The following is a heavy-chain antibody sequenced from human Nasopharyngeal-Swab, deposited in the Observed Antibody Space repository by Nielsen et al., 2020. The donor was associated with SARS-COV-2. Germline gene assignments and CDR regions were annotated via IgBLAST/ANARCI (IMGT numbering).Heavy chain of an antibody. CDR1: GGSFSGYY. Sequence: SQTPSLTCAVYGGSFSGYYWSWIRQPPGKGLEWIGEINHSGSTNYNPSLKSRVTISVDTSKNQFSLKLSSVTAADTAVYYCARGVTMVRGVIRKAGDYFDYWGQGTLVTVSS. J-gene: IGHJ4*02. CDR3: ARGVTMVRGVIRKAGDYFDY. D-gene: IGHD3-10*01. CDR2: INHSGST. V-gene: IGHV4-34*01.